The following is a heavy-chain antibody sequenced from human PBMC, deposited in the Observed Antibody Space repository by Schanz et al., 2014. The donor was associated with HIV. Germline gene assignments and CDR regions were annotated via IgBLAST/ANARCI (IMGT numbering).Heavy chain of an antibody. CDR3: AKDGYSSAYYIDY. D-gene: IGHD3-22*01. J-gene: IGHJ4*02. CDR2: IYSGGST. V-gene: IGHV3-66*03. Sequence: EVQLVESGGGLIQPGGSLRLSCAASGFTVSTNYMSWVRQAPGKGLECVSVIYSGGSTYYADSVKGRFTVSRDTSKNTVFLQMNSLTVEDTAMYYCAKDGYSSAYYIDYWGQGTLVTVSS. CDR1: GFTVSTNY.